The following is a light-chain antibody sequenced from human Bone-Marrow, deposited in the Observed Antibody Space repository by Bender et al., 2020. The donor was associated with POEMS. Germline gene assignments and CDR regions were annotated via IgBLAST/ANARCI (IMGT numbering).Light chain of an antibody. CDR3: ISYTTRSTYV. Sequence: QSALTQPASVSGSPGQSITISCTGSSSDIGYYNYVAWYQQHPGKTPKLMIYEVSHRPSGVSNRFSGSKSGNTASLTISGLQAGDEAVYYCISYTTRSTYVFGSGTRVTVL. CDR1: SSDIGYYNY. J-gene: IGLJ1*01. CDR2: EVS. V-gene: IGLV2-14*01.